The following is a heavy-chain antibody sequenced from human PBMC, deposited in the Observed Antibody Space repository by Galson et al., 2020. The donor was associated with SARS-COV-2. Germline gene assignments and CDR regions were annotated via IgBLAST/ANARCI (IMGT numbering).Heavy chain of an antibody. Sequence: SGPTLVKPPQTLTLPCTFSGFSLSTSGVGVGWIRQPPGNALEWLALIYWDDDKRYSPSLKSRLTITKDTSKHQVVLTMTNMDPVDTATYYCAHKTAETSFDYGGQGTLVTVSS. CDR3: AHKTAETSFDY. D-gene: IGHD4-4*01. V-gene: IGHV2-5*02. J-gene: IGHJ4*02. CDR1: GFSLSTSGVG. CDR2: IYWDDDK.